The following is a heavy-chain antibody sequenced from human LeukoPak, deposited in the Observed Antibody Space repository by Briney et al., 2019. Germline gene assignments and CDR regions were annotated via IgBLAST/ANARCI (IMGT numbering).Heavy chain of an antibody. D-gene: IGHD4-17*01. CDR1: GFNFNSYV. V-gene: IGHV3-23*01. CDR2: ISGSSGTT. J-gene: IGHJ4*02. Sequence: GGSLRLSCAASGFNFNSYVMSWVRQAPGRGLEWVSVISGSSGTTYYADSVRGRFTISRDNSKNTLYLQMNSLRAEDAAVYYCAKGMTTVTTRGSSDCWGQGTLVTVSS. CDR3: AKGMTTVTTRGSSDC.